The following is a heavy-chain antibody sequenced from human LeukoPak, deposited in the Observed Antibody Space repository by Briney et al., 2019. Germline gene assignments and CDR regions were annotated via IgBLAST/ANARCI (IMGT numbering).Heavy chain of an antibody. V-gene: IGHV1-69*13. CDR2: IIPIFGTA. CDR3: ARVGGYCSSTSCYVVGVNWFDP. D-gene: IGHD2-2*01. Sequence: ASVKVSCKASGGTFSSYAISWVRQAPGQGLEWMGGIIPIFGTANHAQKFQGRVTITADESTSTAYMELSSLRSEDTAVYYCARVGGYCSSTSCYVVGVNWFDPWGQGTLVTVSS. CDR1: GGTFSSYA. J-gene: IGHJ5*02.